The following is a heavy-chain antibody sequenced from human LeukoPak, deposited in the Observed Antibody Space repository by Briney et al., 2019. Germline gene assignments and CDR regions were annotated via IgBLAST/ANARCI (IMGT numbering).Heavy chain of an antibody. CDR3: ASSVGSTDY. D-gene: IGHD1-26*01. Sequence: TSETLSLTCAVYGESLSKYYWTWIRQSPGKGLEWIGEINHRGSTNLNPSLKSRVTLSVDTSKHQFSLKLTSVTAADAAVYYCASSVGSTDYWGQGTLVTVSS. CDR2: INHRGST. CDR1: GESLSKYY. V-gene: IGHV4-34*01. J-gene: IGHJ4*02.